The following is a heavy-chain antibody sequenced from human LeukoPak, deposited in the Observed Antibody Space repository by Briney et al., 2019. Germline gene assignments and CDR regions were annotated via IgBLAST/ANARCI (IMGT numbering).Heavy chain of an antibody. D-gene: IGHD3-22*01. CDR2: IYYSGNT. CDR3: ARVNYYDSSGYDY. J-gene: IGHJ4*02. Sequence: SETLSLTCTVSGVSISSSNSYWGWIRQPPGKGLEWIGSIYYSGNTYYNASLKSQVSISIDTSKNQFSLRLTSVTAADTAVYFCARVNYYDSSGYDYWGQGTLVTVSS. CDR1: GVSISSSNSY. V-gene: IGHV4-39*07.